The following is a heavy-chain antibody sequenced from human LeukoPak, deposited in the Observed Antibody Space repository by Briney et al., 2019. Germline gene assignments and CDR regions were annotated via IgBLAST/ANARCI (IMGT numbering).Heavy chain of an antibody. CDR3: ARDPTTVTKGFDI. CDR2: IYTSGST. V-gene: IGHV4-59*01. D-gene: IGHD4-17*01. Sequence: SETLSLTCTVSGGSISSDYWSWIRQPPGKGLEWIGYIYTSGSTDYNPSLKSRVTISVDTSKNQFFLRLTSLTAADTAVYYCARDPTTVTKGFDIWGQGTMVTVSS. J-gene: IGHJ3*02. CDR1: GGSISSDY.